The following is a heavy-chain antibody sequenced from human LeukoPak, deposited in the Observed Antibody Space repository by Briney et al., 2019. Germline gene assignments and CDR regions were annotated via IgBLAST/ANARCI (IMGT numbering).Heavy chain of an antibody. J-gene: IGHJ4*02. D-gene: IGHD3-22*01. CDR2: IYYSGST. CDR1: GGSISSYY. V-gene: IGHV4-59*08. Sequence: SETLSLTCTVSGGSISSYYWSWIRQPPGKGLEWIGYIYYSGSTNYNPSLKSRVTISVDTSKNQFSLELSSVTAADTAVYYCARTPTYYYDSSGYYFDYWGQETLVTVSS. CDR3: ARTPTYYYDSSGYYFDY.